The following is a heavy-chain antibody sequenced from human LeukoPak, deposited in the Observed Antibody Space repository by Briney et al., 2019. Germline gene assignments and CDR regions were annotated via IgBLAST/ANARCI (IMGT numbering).Heavy chain of an antibody. Sequence: TAGGSLRLSCAASGFTFSDYYMSWIRQAPGKGLEWVSYISSSGSTIYYADSVKGRFTIPRDNAKNSLYLQMNSLRAEDTAVYYCARDSPSYYYGSGSYCPDYWGQGTLVTVSS. V-gene: IGHV3-11*01. CDR3: ARDSPSYYYGSGSYCPDY. CDR2: ISSSGSTI. J-gene: IGHJ4*02. D-gene: IGHD3-10*01. CDR1: GFTFSDYY.